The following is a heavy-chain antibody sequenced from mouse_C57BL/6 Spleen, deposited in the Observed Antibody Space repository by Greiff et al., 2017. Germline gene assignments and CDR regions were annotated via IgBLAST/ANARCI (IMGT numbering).Heavy chain of an antibody. CDR3: ARSGGNYRRDYYAMDY. D-gene: IGHD2-1*01. Sequence: VQLQQSGPVLVKPGASVKMSCKASGYTFTDYYMNWVKQSHGKSLEWIGVINPYNGGTSYNQKFKGKATLTVDKSSSTAYMELNSLTSEDSAVYYCARSGGNYRRDYYAMDYWGQRTSVTVSS. V-gene: IGHV1-19*01. CDR1: GYTFTDYY. CDR2: INPYNGGT. J-gene: IGHJ4*01.